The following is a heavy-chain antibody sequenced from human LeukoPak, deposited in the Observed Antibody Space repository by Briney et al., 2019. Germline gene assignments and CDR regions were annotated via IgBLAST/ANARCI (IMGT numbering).Heavy chain of an antibody. CDR2: LSGSGGSP. J-gene: IGHJ4*02. V-gene: IGHV3-23*01. CDR1: GFTFSSYA. CDR3: ANALGGGNTWYYFDC. D-gene: IGHD6-13*01. Sequence: GGSLRLSCAASGFTFSSYAMSWVRQAPGKGLEWVSSLSGSGGSPNYANSVKGRFTISRDNSKNTLYLQMNSLRAKDTAVYYCANALGGGNTWYYFDCWGQGTLVTVSS.